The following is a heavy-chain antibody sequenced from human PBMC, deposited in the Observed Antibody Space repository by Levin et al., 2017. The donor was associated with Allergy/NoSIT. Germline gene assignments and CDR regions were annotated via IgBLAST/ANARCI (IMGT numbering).Heavy chain of an antibody. V-gene: IGHV4-34*01. CDR2: INHSGST. CDR1: GGSFSGYY. CDR3: ARKAGCYYKGPSRPGWFDP. D-gene: IGHD3-10*01. Sequence: TSQTLSLTCAVYGGSFSGYYWSWIRQPPGKGLEWIGEINHSGSTNYNPSLKSRVTISVDTSKNQFSLKLSSVTAADTAVYYGARKAGCYYKGPSRPGWFDPWGQGTLVTVSS. J-gene: IGHJ5*02.